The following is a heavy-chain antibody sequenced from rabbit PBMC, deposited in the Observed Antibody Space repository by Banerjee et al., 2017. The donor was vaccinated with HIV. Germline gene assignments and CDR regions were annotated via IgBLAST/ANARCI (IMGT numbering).Heavy chain of an antibody. D-gene: IGHD2-1*01. CDR2: IYGGDGTT. CDR1: GFSFSGSYW. Sequence: QEQLEESGGGLVKPEGSLTLTCKASGFSFSGSYWISWVRQAPGKGLEWIGCIYGGDGTTYYATWAQGRFTISKTSSTTVTLQMTSLTAADTATYFCAREDDYVYYFNLWGPGTLVTVS. J-gene: IGHJ4*01. V-gene: IGHV1S45*01. CDR3: AREDDYVYYFNL.